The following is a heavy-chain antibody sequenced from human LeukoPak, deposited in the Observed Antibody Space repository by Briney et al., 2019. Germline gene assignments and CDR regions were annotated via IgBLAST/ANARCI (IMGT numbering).Heavy chain of an antibody. CDR3: ARELNGYGYYFFDY. J-gene: IGHJ4*01. D-gene: IGHD3-16*01. CDR1: GFTFSSYG. Sequence: PGMSLRLSCAASGFTFSSYGMHWVRQAPGKGLEWVAVISYDGSNKYYADSVKGRYTISRDNAKNSLYLQMNGLGAEDTAVYYCARELNGYGYYFFDYWGPGTLVTVSS. CDR2: ISYDGSNK. V-gene: IGHV3-30*03.